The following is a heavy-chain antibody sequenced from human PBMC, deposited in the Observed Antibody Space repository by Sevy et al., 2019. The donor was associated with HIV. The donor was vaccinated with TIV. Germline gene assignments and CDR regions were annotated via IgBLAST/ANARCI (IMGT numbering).Heavy chain of an antibody. CDR1: GYSFSSYW. D-gene: IGHD3-9*01. CDR2: IYPGDSDT. CDR3: ARKYYDILTGYYRFDP. Sequence: GESLKISCKGSGYSFSSYWIGWVRQMPGKGLEWMGIIYPGDSDTRYSPSFQGQVTISADKSISTAYLQWSSLKASDTAMYYCARKYYDILTGYYRFDPWGQGTLVTVSS. V-gene: IGHV5-51*01. J-gene: IGHJ5*02.